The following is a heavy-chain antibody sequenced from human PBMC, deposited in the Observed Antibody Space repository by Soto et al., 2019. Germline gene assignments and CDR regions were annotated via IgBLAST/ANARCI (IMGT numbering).Heavy chain of an antibody. D-gene: IGHD2-21*01. V-gene: IGHV3-23*01. J-gene: IGHJ4*02. CDR1: GFTFSIYA. Sequence: GGSLRLSCAASGFTFSIYAMSWVRQAPGKGLEWVSTIRGDGSGTTYADLVRGRFTISRDNSRNTLYLQMNSLRAEDTAIYYRVKDAPGGGWLSDYWGRGTLVTVSS. CDR2: IRGDGSGT. CDR3: VKDAPGGGWLSDY.